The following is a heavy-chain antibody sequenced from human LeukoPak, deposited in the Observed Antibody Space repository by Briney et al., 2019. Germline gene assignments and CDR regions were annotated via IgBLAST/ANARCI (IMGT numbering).Heavy chain of an antibody. D-gene: IGHD2-15*01. CDR3: ARSKAGGAFDI. J-gene: IGHJ3*02. V-gene: IGHV3-21*01. CDR1: GFTFSSYS. Sequence: GSLRLSCAASGFTFSSYSMNWVRQAPGKGLEWVSSISSSSSYIYYADSVKGRFTISGDNAKNSLYLQMNSLRAEDTAVYYCARSKAGGAFDIWGQGTMVTVSS. CDR2: ISSSSSYI.